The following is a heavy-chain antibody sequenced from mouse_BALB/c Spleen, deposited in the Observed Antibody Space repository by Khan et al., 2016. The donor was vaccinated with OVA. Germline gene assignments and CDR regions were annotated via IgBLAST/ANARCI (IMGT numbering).Heavy chain of an antibody. V-gene: IGHV3-2*02. D-gene: IGHD1-2*01. J-gene: IGHJ2*01. CDR1: GYSITSGYG. CDR2: ISYSGST. CDR3: ARTARIKY. Sequence: EVKLLESGPGLVKPSQSLSLTCTVTGYSITSGYGWNWIRQFPGNKLEWMGYISYSGSTNYKPSLNSRISITRDTSKNQLFLQLNSVTTEDTATYYCARTARIKYWGQGTTLTVSS.